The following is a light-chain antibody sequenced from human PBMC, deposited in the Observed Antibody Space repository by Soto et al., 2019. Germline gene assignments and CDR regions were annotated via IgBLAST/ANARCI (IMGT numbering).Light chain of an antibody. J-gene: IGKJ5*01. CDR3: QQANSFPIT. V-gene: IGKV1-12*01. CDR1: QDIRSW. CDR2: ATS. Sequence: DIQTTQSPSSVSASVGDRVTITCRASQDIRSWLAWYQQKPGKAPKLLIYATSSLQSGVPSRFSGSGSGTDFTLTINSLQPEDFATYYCQQANSFPITFGQGTRLEIK.